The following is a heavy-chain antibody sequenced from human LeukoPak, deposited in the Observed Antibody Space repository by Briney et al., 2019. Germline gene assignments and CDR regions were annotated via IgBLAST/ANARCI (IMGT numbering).Heavy chain of an antibody. J-gene: IGHJ4*02. Sequence: GESLKISCKGSGYSFTSYWIGWVRQMPGKGLEWMGIIYPGDSDTRYSPSLQGQVTISADKSISTAYLQRSSLKASDTAMYYCARRLVSYDSSGYYEVTPFDYWGQGTLVTVSS. CDR1: GYSFTSYW. D-gene: IGHD3-22*01. CDR2: IYPGDSDT. V-gene: IGHV5-51*01. CDR3: ARRLVSYDSSGYYEVTPFDY.